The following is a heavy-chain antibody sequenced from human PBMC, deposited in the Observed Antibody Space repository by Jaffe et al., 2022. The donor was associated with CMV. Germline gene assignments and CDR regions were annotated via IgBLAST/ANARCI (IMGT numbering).Heavy chain of an antibody. J-gene: IGHJ3*02. Sequence: EVQLVQSGAEVKKPGESLKISCKGSGYSFTSYWIGWVRQMPGKGLEWMGIIYPGDSDTRYSPSFQGQVTISADKSISTAYLQWSSLKASDTAMYYCARGSVWERWLQSGRFLPSGPNAFDIWGQGTMVTVSS. CDR1: GYSFTSYW. V-gene: IGHV5-51*01. D-gene: IGHD3-16*01. CDR2: IYPGDSDT. CDR3: ARGSVWERWLQSGRFLPSGPNAFDI.